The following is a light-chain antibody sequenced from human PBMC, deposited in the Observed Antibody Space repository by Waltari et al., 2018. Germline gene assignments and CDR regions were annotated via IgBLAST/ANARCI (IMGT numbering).Light chain of an antibody. CDR2: DAS. J-gene: IGKJ1*01. CDR3: QKYGTRPAT. CDR1: QSVGRT. Sequence: DIVLTQSPGTLSLSPVDRATLSCRASQSVGRTLAWYQQRPGQAPRLLIYDASSRATGIPDRFSGSGSGTDFSLTISRLEPEDFAVYYCQKYGTRPATFGQGTKVEVK. V-gene: IGKV3-20*01.